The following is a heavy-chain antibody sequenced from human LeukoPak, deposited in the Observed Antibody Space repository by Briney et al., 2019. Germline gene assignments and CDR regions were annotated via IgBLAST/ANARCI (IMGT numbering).Heavy chain of an antibody. V-gene: IGHV4-34*01. CDR3: ARAPYYYDSSGYYLRGTPTYFDY. CDR2: INHSGST. D-gene: IGHD3-22*01. CDR1: SGSISGYY. Sequence: SETLSLTCTVSSGSISGYYWSWIRQPPGKGLEWIGEINHSGSTNYNPSLKSRVTISVDTSKNQFSLKLSSVTAADTAVYYCARAPYYYDSSGYYLRGTPTYFDYWGQGTLVTVSS. J-gene: IGHJ4*02.